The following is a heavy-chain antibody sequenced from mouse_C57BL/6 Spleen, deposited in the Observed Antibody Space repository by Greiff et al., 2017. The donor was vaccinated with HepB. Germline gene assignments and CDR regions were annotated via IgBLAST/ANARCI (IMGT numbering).Heavy chain of an antibody. CDR1: GFNIKDDY. J-gene: IGHJ1*03. Sequence: EVQLQQSGAELVRPGASVKLSCTASGFNIKDDYMHWVKQRPEQGLEWIGWIDPENGDTEYASKFQGKATITADTSSNTAYLQLSSLTSEDTAVYYCTTDYGTDVWGTGTTVTVSS. V-gene: IGHV14-4*01. CDR3: TTDYGTDV. CDR2: IDPENGDT. D-gene: IGHD1-1*01.